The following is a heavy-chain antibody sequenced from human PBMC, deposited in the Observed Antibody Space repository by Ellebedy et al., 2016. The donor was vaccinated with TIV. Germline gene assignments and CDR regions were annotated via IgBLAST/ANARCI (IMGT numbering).Heavy chain of an antibody. CDR1: GFTFSSYS. D-gene: IGHD1-26*01. CDR2: ISSSSYI. V-gene: IGHV3-21*01. Sequence: GESLKISCAASGFTFSSYSMNWVRQAPGKGLEWVSSISSSSYIYYADSVKGRFTISRDNAKNSLYLQMNSLRAEDTAVYYCANWDYSGSYSLLDAFDIWGQGTMVTVSS. CDR3: ANWDYSGSYSLLDAFDI. J-gene: IGHJ3*02.